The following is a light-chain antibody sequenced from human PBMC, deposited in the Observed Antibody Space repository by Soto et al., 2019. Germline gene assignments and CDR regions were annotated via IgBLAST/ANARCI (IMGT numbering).Light chain of an antibody. J-gene: IGKJ1*01. CDR3: QQYNNWPRT. Sequence: EIVMTQSPATLSVSPGERATLSCRASQSVSSNLAWYQQKPGQAPRLVIYVASTRATGISARFSGSGSGTEFTLTISSLQSEDFAVYYCQQYNNWPRTFGQGTKVEIK. V-gene: IGKV3-15*01. CDR2: VAS. CDR1: QSVSSN.